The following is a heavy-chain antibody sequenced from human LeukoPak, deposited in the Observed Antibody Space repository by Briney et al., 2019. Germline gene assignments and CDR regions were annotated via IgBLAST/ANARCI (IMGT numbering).Heavy chain of an antibody. V-gene: IGHV4-59*01. J-gene: IGHJ5*02. Sequence: PSETLSLTCTVSGGSISSYYWSWIRQPPGMGLEWIGYIYYSGSTNNSPSLKSRVTISVDTSKNQFSLKLSSVTAADTAVYYCAGAEAAAGASWFAPWGQGTLVTVSS. CDR3: AGAEAAAGASWFAP. CDR2: IYYSGST. CDR1: GGSISSYY. D-gene: IGHD6-13*01.